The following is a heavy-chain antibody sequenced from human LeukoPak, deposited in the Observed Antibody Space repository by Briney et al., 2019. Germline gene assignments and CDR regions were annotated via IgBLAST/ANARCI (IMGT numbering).Heavy chain of an antibody. D-gene: IGHD3-16*01. J-gene: IGHJ6*03. CDR1: GGTFSSYA. CDR3: ARDTRAFQYYYMDV. V-gene: IGHV1-69*13. CDR2: IIPIFGTA. Sequence: SVKVSCKASGGTFSSYAISWVRQAPGQGLEWMGGIIPIFGTANYAQKFQGRVTITADESTSTAYMELSSLRSEDTAVYYCARDTRAFQYYYMDVWGKGATVTVSS.